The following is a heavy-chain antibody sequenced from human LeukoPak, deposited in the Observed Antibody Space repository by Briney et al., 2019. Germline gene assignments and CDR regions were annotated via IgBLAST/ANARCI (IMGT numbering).Heavy chain of an antibody. CDR1: GFTFDDYA. Sequence: GGSLRLSCAASGFTFDDYAMHWVRQPPGKGLEWVSTVGDSGGATYYADSVKGRFTISRDNSKNTLYLQMNSLRAEDTAIYYCAKARGATYGTYYFDCWGQGTLVTVSS. CDR3: AKARGATYGTYYFDC. J-gene: IGHJ4*02. CDR2: VGDSGGAT. D-gene: IGHD4/OR15-4a*01. V-gene: IGHV3-23*01.